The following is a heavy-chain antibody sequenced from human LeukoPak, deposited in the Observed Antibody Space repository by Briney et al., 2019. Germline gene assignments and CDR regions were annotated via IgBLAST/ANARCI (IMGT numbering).Heavy chain of an antibody. V-gene: IGHV3-30*02. J-gene: IGHJ4*02. Sequence: GGSLRLSCAASGFIFSGMHWVRQAPGKGLEWVAFIRYDGSDKYYADFVKGRFTISRDNSRSTLSLQMDSLRAEDTATYYCATYRQIQVPFEFWGQGTLVTVSS. CDR2: IRYDGSDK. D-gene: IGHD5-18*01. CDR1: GFIFSG. CDR3: ATYRQIQVPFEF.